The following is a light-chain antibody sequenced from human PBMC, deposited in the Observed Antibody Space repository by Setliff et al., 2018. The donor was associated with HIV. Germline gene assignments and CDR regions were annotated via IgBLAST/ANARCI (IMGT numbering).Light chain of an antibody. CDR1: SSNIGVNV. CDR3: AVWDNGLKGYV. V-gene: IGLV1-44*01. CDR2: NNY. J-gene: IGLJ1*01. Sequence: QSALGQPPSASGTPGQRVTISCSGSSSNIGVNVVNWYQHVPGTSPKLLIYNNYQRPSGVPDRFSGSKSGSSGSLAIGGLQSEDEADYYCAVWDNGLKGYVFGTGTKGTVL.